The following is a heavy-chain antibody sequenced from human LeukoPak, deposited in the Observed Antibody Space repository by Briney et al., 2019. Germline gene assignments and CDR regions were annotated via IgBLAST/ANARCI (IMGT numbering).Heavy chain of an antibody. Sequence: GGSLRLSCVASGFTVSSNYMNWVRQAPGKGLEWVSAIYSGGSADYADSVKGRFTISRDNSKNTLYLQMGSLRAEDMAVYYCARDRDSSGYYYYFDYWGQGTLVAVSS. J-gene: IGHJ4*02. CDR2: IYSGGSA. V-gene: IGHV3-66*01. CDR3: ARDRDSSGYYYYFDY. D-gene: IGHD3-22*01. CDR1: GFTVSSNY.